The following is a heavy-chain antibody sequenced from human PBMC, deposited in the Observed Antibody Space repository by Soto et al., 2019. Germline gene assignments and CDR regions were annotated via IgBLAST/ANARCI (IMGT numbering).Heavy chain of an antibody. CDR2: IYYSGSS. D-gene: IGHD6-13*01. CDR1: GGSIGNSY. Sequence: QVQLQESGPGVVKPSETLSLTCTVSGGSIGNSYWSWIRQSPGKGLEWIGYIYYSGSSNYNPSLKSRVSISVDTSKNQFSLNLSSVTAADTAVYYCARHSSSWPIFDYWGQGTLVIVSS. V-gene: IGHV4-59*08. CDR3: ARHSSSWPIFDY. J-gene: IGHJ4*02.